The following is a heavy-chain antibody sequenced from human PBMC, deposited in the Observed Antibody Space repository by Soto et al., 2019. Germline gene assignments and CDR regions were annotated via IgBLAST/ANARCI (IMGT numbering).Heavy chain of an antibody. CDR2: ISYDGSHQ. V-gene: IGHV3-30*18. J-gene: IGHJ5*02. CDR3: AKDPKCCTIGSHFLDNWFDP. Sequence: GGSLRLSCATSGFTFSNYGMHWVRQTPGKGLEWVAVISYDGSHQFYTDSVKGRFTISRDNSKNTLYLQMNSLKTEDTAMYYCAKDPKCCTIGSHFLDNWFDPWGQGTLVTVSS. CDR1: GFTFSNYG. D-gene: IGHD2-8*01.